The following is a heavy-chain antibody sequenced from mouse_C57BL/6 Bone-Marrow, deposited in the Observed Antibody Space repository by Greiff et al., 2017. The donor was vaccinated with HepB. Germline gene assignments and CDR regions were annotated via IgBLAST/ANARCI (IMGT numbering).Heavy chain of an antibody. Sequence: EVMLVESGGGLVQPGGSLKLSCAASGFTFSDYYMYWVRQTPEKRLEWVAYISNGGGSTYYPDTVKGRFTISRDNAKNTLYLQMSRLKSEDTAMYYCARRYLLSLYFDVWGTGTTVTVSS. D-gene: IGHD6-5*01. J-gene: IGHJ1*03. CDR3: ARRYLLSLYFDV. V-gene: IGHV5-12*01. CDR1: GFTFSDYY. CDR2: ISNGGGST.